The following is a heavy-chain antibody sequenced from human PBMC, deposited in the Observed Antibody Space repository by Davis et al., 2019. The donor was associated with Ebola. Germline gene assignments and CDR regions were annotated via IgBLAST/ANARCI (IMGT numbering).Heavy chain of an antibody. CDR1: GFTFSSYA. D-gene: IGHD2-8*01. V-gene: IGHV3-30-3*01. Sequence: GGSLRLSCAASGFTFSSYAMHWVRQAPGKGLEWVAIISYDGSNKYYADSVKGRFTISRDNSKNTLYLQINSLRAEDTAVYYCAKDLTEVYAILYYYGMDVWGQGTTVTVSS. CDR2: ISYDGSNK. J-gene: IGHJ6*02. CDR3: AKDLTEVYAILYYYGMDV.